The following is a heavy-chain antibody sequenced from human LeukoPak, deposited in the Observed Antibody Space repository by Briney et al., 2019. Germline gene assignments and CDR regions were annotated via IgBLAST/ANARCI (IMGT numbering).Heavy chain of an antibody. CDR1: GFTFSNFA. CDR2: ISGSGGST. CDR3: AKVRDSSSDAFDI. V-gene: IGHV3-23*01. D-gene: IGHD3-22*01. Sequence: PGGSLRLSCAASGFTFSNFAMSWVRQAPGKGLEWVSAISGSGGSTYYADSVKGRFTISRDNSKNTLYLQMNSLRAEDTAVYYCAKVRDSSSDAFDIWGQGTMVTVSS. J-gene: IGHJ3*02.